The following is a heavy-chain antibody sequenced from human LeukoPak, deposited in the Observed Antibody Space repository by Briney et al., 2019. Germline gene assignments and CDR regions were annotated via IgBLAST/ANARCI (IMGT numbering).Heavy chain of an antibody. CDR3: AKGKWYSGTYHFDY. Sequence: GGSLRLSCAASGFTFDDNAMHWVRQAPGKGLEWVSGISWNADTIGYADSVKGRFTISRDNAKKSLYLQMNSLRPEDTALYYCAKGKWYSGTYHFDYWGQGTLVTVSS. J-gene: IGHJ4*02. D-gene: IGHD1-26*01. CDR2: ISWNADTI. V-gene: IGHV3-9*01. CDR1: GFTFDDNA.